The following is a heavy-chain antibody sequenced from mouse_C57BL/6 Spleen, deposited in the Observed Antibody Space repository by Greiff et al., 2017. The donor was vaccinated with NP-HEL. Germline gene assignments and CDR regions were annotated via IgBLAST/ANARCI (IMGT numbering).Heavy chain of an antibody. CDR3: ARLEVTHYFDY. V-gene: IGHV1-81*01. Sequence: QVQLKQSGAELARPGASVKLSCKASGYTFTSYGISWVKQRTGQGLEWIGEIYPRSGNTYYNEKFKGKATLTADKSSSTAYMELRSLTSEDSAVYFCARLEVTHYFDYWGQGTTLTVSS. J-gene: IGHJ2*01. D-gene: IGHD2-1*01. CDR1: GYTFTSYG. CDR2: IYPRSGNT.